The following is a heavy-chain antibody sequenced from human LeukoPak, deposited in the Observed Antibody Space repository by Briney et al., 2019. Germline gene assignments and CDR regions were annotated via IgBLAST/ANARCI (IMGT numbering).Heavy chain of an antibody. V-gene: IGHV3-7*04. CDR2: IKQDGSEK. CDR3: ARDGTYTDYDPDFDF. Sequence: GGSLRLSCAASGFTFSRFWMSWVRQAPGKGLEWVANIKQDGSEKYYVDSVKGRFTISRDNAKNSLYLQMNSLRAEDTAVFYCARDGTYTDYDPDFDFWGQGTLVTVSS. CDR1: GFTFSRFW. J-gene: IGHJ4*02. D-gene: IGHD5-12*01.